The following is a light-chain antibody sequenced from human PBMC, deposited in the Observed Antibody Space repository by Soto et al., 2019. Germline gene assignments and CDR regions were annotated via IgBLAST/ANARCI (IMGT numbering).Light chain of an antibody. Sequence: QPVLTQPPSASGTPGQRVTISCSGSSSNIGSNTVNWYQQLPGTAPKLLIYSNNQRPSGVPDRFSGSKSGPSASLAISGLQSEDEADYYCAAWDDSLNGFYVFGTGTKLTVL. J-gene: IGLJ1*01. CDR3: AAWDDSLNGFYV. V-gene: IGLV1-44*01. CDR2: SNN. CDR1: SSNIGSNT.